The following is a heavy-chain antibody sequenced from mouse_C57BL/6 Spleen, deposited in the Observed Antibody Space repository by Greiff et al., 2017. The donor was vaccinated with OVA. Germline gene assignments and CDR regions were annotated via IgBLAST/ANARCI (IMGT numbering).Heavy chain of an antibody. Sequence: EVQLQQSGPELVKPGASVKISCKASGYTFTDYYMNWVKQSHGKSLEWIGDINPNNGGTSYNQKFKGKATLTVDKSSSTAYMELRSLTSEDSAVYYCARLDTTVVKLYFDVWGTGTTVTVSS. V-gene: IGHV1-26*01. CDR3: ARLDTTVVKLYFDV. CDR2: INPNNGGT. CDR1: GYTFTDYY. D-gene: IGHD1-1*01. J-gene: IGHJ1*03.